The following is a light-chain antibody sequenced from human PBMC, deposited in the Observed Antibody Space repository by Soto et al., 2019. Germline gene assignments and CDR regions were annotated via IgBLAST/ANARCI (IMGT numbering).Light chain of an antibody. CDR1: QSVSSY. CDR3: QQRSNWGFT. CDR2: DAS. V-gene: IGKV3-11*01. Sequence: DIVLTQSPATLTLSPGERATLSCRASQSVSSYLAWYQQKPGQAPRLLIYDASNRATGIPARFSGSGSGTDFTLTISSLEPEDFAVYYCQQRSNWGFTFGPGTKVDIK. J-gene: IGKJ3*01.